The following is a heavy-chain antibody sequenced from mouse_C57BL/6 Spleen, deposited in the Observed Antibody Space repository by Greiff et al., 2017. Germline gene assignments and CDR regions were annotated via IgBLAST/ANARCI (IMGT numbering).Heavy chain of an antibody. V-gene: IGHV2-4*01. CDR1: GFSLTSYG. CDR3: ARIDEDYAMDY. Sequence: QVQLQQSGPGLVQPSQSLSITCTVSGFSLTSYGVHWVRQPPGKGLEWLGVIWSGGSTDYNAAFISRLSISKDNSKSQVFFKMNSLQADDTAIYYCARIDEDYAMDYWGQGTSVTVSS. CDR2: IWSGGST. J-gene: IGHJ4*01.